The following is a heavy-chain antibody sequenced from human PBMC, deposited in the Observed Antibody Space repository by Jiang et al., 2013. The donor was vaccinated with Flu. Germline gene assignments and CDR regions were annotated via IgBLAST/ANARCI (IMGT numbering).Heavy chain of an antibody. CDR2: IYWDDDK. CDR1: GFSLSTSGVG. CDR3: AHRMYGYYYDSSGYYFDY. J-gene: IGHJ4*02. D-gene: IGHD3-22*01. Sequence: KPTQTLTLTCTFSGFSLSTSGVGVGWIRQPPGKALEWLALIYWDDDKRYSPSLKSRLTITKDTSKNQVVLTMTNMDPVDTATYYCAHRMYGYYYDSSGYYFDYWGQGTLVTVSS. V-gene: IGHV2-5*02.